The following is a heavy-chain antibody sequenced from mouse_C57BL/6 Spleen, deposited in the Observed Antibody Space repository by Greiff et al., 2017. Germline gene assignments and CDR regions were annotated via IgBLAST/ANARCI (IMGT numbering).Heavy chain of an antibody. CDR1: GYTFTDYY. D-gene: IGHD2-1*01. CDR3: ARPLYYGTAMDY. J-gene: IGHJ4*01. CDR2: INPNNGGT. Sequence: EVQLQQSGPELVKPGASVKISCKASGYTFTDYYMNWVKQSHGKSLEWIGDINPNNGGTSYNQKFKGKATLTVDKSSSTAYMELRSLTSEDSAVYYCARPLYYGTAMDYWGQGTSVTVSS. V-gene: IGHV1-26*01.